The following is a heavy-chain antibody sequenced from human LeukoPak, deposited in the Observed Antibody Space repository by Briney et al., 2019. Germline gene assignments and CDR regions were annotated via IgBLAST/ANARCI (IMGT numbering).Heavy chain of an antibody. V-gene: IGHV1-58*01. CDR2: IVVGSGNT. Sequence: GTSVKVSCKASGFTFTSSAVQWVRQAHGQRLEWIGWIVVGSGNTNYAQKFQERVTITRDMSTSTAYMELSSLRSEDTAVYYCAAAYDILTGYHRYYFDYWGQGTLVTVSS. CDR1: GFTFTSSA. D-gene: IGHD3-9*01. CDR3: AAAYDILTGYHRYYFDY. J-gene: IGHJ4*02.